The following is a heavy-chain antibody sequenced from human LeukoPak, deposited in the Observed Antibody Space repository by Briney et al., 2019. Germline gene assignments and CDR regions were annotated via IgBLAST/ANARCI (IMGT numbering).Heavy chain of an antibody. CDR1: GYTFTGYY. D-gene: IGHD3-3*01. J-gene: IGHJ6*02. CDR2: INPNSGGT. Sequence: GASVKVSCKASGYTFTGYYMHWVRQAPGQGLEWMGWINPNSGGTNYAQKFQGRVTMTRDTSISTAYMELSRLRSDDTAVYYCARAGYYDFWSGYYTQSDYYYYYGMDVWGQGTLVTVSS. CDR3: ARAGYYDFWSGYYTQSDYYYYYGMDV. V-gene: IGHV1-2*02.